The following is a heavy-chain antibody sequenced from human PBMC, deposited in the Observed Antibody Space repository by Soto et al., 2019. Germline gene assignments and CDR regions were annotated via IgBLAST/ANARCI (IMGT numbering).Heavy chain of an antibody. J-gene: IGHJ5*01. CDR3: AREGRLHWFES. Sequence: QVHLQESGPGLVKPSETLSLTCAVSGDSIKTETWWSWLRQLPGTGLEWIGEIKHTGDANANPALRXRXSXSXXRTKNQFFLNLRSVSAADTAVYFGAREGRLHWFESWGQGTLVTVSS. CDR2: IKHTGDA. CDR1: GDSIKTETW. V-gene: IGHV4-4*02.